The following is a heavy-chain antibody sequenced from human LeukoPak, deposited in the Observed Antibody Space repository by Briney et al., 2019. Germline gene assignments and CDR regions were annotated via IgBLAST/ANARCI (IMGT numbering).Heavy chain of an antibody. J-gene: IGHJ6*02. Sequence: GSLRLSCAVSGFTFSSFGMNWIRQPPGKGLEWIGEINHSGSTNYNPSLKSRVTISVDTSKNQFSLKLSSVTAADTAVYYCARGRPGGEGYSSSWYVTRLVTSSYYYGMDVWGQGTTVTVSS. CDR2: INHSGST. CDR1: GFTFSSFG. CDR3: ARGRPGGEGYSSSWYVTRLVTSSYYYGMDV. D-gene: IGHD6-13*01. V-gene: IGHV4-34*01.